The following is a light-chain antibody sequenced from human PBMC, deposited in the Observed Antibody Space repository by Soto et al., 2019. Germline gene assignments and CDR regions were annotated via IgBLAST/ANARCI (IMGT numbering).Light chain of an antibody. V-gene: IGKV1-39*01. Sequence: IQMTQSPSSLSASVVDRVTITCRASQTINRYLSWYQQKPGKAPNLLISAASTVQAGVPSRFSGSESGTEFTLTISSLQPEDFATYYCQQTYSRPWTFGQGTKVEIK. J-gene: IGKJ1*01. CDR3: QQTYSRPWT. CDR1: QTINRY. CDR2: AAS.